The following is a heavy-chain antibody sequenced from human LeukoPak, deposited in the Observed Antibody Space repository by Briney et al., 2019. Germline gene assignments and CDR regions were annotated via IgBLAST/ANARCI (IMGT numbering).Heavy chain of an antibody. Sequence: SQTLSLTCAISGDSVSSNSAAWNWIRQSPSRGLEWLGRTYYRSKWCNGYALSVKSRITINPDTSKNQFSLQLNSVTPEDTAVYYCTRSHSSTLDYWGQGTLVTVSS. J-gene: IGHJ4*02. CDR2: TYYRSKWCN. V-gene: IGHV6-1*01. CDR1: GDSVSSNSAA. D-gene: IGHD6-19*01. CDR3: TRSHSSTLDY.